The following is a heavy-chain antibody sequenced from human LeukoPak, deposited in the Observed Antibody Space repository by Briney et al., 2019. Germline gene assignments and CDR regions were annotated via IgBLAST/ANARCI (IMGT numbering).Heavy chain of an antibody. CDR2: INHSGST. J-gene: IGHJ4*02. D-gene: IGHD2-15*01. CDR3: ARGGEDLVVVVAATQFDY. Sequence: SETLSLTCAVYGGSFSGYYWSWIRQPPGKGLEWIGEINHSGSTNYNPSLKSRVTISVDTSKNQFSLKLSSVTAADTAVYYCARGGEDLVVVVAATQFDYWGQGTLVTVSS. CDR1: GGSFSGYY. V-gene: IGHV4-34*01.